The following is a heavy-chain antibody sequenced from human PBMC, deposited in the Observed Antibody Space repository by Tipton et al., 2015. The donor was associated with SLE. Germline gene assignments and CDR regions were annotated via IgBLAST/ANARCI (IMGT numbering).Heavy chain of an antibody. V-gene: IGHV3-30-3*01. D-gene: IGHD1-1*01. CDR1: GFTFSSYA. CDR3: ARDANCFDY. J-gene: IGHJ4*02. Sequence: SLRLSCAASGFTFSSYAMHWVRQAPGKGLEWVAVISYDGSNKYYADSVKGRFTISRDNSKNTLYLQMNSLRAEDTAVYYCARDANCFDYWGQGTLVTVSS. CDR2: ISYDGSNK.